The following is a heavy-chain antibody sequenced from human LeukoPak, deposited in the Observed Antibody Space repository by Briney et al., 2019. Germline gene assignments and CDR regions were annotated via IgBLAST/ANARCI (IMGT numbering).Heavy chain of an antibody. CDR3: ARGRTVTYMDV. D-gene: IGHD4-17*01. V-gene: IGHV1-8*02. Sequence: ASVRVSCKASGYTFTSYGISWVRQAPGQGLEWMGWMNPNSGNTGYAQKFQGRVTITRNTSISTAYMELSSLRSEDTAVYYCARGRTVTYMDVWGKGTTVTISS. CDR1: GYTFTSYG. CDR2: MNPNSGNT. J-gene: IGHJ6*03.